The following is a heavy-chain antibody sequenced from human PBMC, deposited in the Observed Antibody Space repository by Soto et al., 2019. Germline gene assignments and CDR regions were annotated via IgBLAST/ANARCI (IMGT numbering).Heavy chain of an antibody. Sequence: QLQLQESGPGLVKPSETLSLTCTVSGGSISSSSYYWGWIRQPPGKGLEWIGSIYYSGSTYYNPSLKSRVTISVDTSKNEFSLKLSYVTAADTAVYYCARPIYGDYVAYFDYWGQGTLVTVSS. V-gene: IGHV4-39*01. D-gene: IGHD4-17*01. J-gene: IGHJ4*02. CDR1: GGSISSSSYY. CDR3: ARPIYGDYVAYFDY. CDR2: IYYSGST.